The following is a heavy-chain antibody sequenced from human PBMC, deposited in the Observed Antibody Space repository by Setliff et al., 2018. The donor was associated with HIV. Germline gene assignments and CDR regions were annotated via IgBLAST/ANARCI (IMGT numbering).Heavy chain of an antibody. V-gene: IGHV3-30*18. D-gene: IGHD2-15*01. CDR2: ISYDERNK. CDR3: AHDSRIAEYFQH. CDR1: GFTFSSYG. J-gene: IGHJ1*01. Sequence: LRLSCAASGFTFSSYGMHWVCQAPGKGLEWVAVISYDERNKYYADSVKGRFTISRDNSKKTLYLQMSSLRAEDTALYYCAHDSRIAEYFQHWGQGTLVTV.